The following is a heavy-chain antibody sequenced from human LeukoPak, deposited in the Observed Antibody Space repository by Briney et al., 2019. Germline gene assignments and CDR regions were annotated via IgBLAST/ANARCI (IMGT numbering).Heavy chain of an antibody. J-gene: IGHJ5*02. D-gene: IGHD6-13*01. CDR2: INNSGST. CDR1: GGSFSGYY. CDR3: WGGSWYDPKWFDP. Sequence: SGTLSLTCAVYGGSFSGYYWNWIRQPPGKGLEWIGEINNSGSTKYNPSLKSRGTITVNTSKNQFFLKLSYVTAADTAVYYCWGGSWYDPKWFDPGGQGTLVTVSS. V-gene: IGHV4-34*01.